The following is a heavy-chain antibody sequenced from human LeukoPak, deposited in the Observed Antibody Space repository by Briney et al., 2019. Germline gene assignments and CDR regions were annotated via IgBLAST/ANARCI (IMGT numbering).Heavy chain of an antibody. V-gene: IGHV4-34*01. CDR2: INHSGST. CDR1: DGSITMYY. Sequence: SETLSLTCSVSDGSITMYYWTWIRQPPGKGLEWIGEINHSGSTNYNPSLKSRVTILVDTSKNQFSLKLSSVTAADTAVYYCARFRRTYYYDSSGSNHPFDYWGQGTLVTVSS. D-gene: IGHD3-22*01. CDR3: ARFRRTYYYDSSGSNHPFDY. J-gene: IGHJ4*02.